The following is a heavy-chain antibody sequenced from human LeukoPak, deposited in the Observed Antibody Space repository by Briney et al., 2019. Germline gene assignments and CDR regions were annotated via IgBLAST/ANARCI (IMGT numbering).Heavy chain of an antibody. Sequence: PGRSLRLSCAASGFTFSSYGMHWVRQAPGKGLEWVAVISYDGSNKYYADSVKGRFTISRDNSKNTLYLQMNSLRAEDTAVYYCANLDYGGNPRVDYWGQGTRVTVSS. D-gene: IGHD4-23*01. J-gene: IGHJ4*02. CDR3: ANLDYGGNPRVDY. V-gene: IGHV3-30*18. CDR1: GFTFSSYG. CDR2: ISYDGSNK.